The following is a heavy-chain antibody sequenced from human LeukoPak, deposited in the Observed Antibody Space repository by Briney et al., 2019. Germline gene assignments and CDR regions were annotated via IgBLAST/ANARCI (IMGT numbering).Heavy chain of an antibody. CDR3: ARGQGATVPQVGKNWFDP. V-gene: IGHV4-34*01. D-gene: IGHD1-26*01. Sequence: SETLSLTCAVYIDSFSNYHWNWIRQTPGKGMEWIGEVNESGGTNIRPSLRSRIILSVDTSKNQFSLKLISVTVADTAIYYCARGQGATVPQVGKNWFDPWGQGTWVTVSS. CDR1: IDSFSNYH. J-gene: IGHJ5*02. CDR2: VNESGGT.